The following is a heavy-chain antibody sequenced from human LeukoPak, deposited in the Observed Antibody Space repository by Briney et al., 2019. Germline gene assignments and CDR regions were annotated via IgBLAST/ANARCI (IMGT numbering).Heavy chain of an antibody. V-gene: IGHV3-7*01. D-gene: IGHD3-16*02. CDR3: ARPGGDYVWGSYRYISFPFDY. CDR2: IKQDGSEK. Sequence: GGSLRLSCAASGFTFSSYWMSWVRQAPGKGPEWVANIKQDGSEKYYVDSVKGRFTISRDNAKNSLYLQMNSLRAEDTAVYYCARPGGDYVWGSYRYISFPFDYWGQGTLVTVSS. J-gene: IGHJ4*02. CDR1: GFTFSSYW.